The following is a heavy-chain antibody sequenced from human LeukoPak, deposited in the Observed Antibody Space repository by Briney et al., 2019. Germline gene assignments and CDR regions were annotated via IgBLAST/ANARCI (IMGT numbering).Heavy chain of an antibody. CDR2: VYYTGST. CDR3: ARHFAYSSSSYFDY. CDR1: GGSVSNYY. Sequence: PSETLSHTCSVPGGSVSNYYWSWIRQPPGKRLEWIGHVYYTGSTDYNPSLKSRVAMFEDKSKNQFSLRLYSVTVADTAVYYCARHFAYSSSSYFDYWGQGSLVTVSS. J-gene: IGHJ4*02. V-gene: IGHV4-59*08. D-gene: IGHD6-6*01.